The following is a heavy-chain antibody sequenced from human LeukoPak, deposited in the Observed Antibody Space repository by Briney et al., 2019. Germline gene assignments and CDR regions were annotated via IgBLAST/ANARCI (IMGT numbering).Heavy chain of an antibody. Sequence: GASVKVSCKVSGYTLTELSMHWVRQAPGKGLEWMGGFDPEDGETIYAQKFQGRVTMTEDTSTDTAYMELSSLRSEDTAVYYCATGVPRIGSTVTTGRDAFDIWGQGTMVTVSS. CDR2: FDPEDGET. V-gene: IGHV1-24*01. J-gene: IGHJ3*02. CDR3: ATGVPRIGSTVTTGRDAFDI. CDR1: GYTLTELS. D-gene: IGHD4-17*01.